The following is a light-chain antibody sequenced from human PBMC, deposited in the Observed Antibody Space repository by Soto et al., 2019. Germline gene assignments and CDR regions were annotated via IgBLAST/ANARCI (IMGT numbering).Light chain of an antibody. Sequence: QSALTQPPSASGTPGQRVTISCSGSSSNIGSTVNWYQQVPGMAPKLLIYNHNQRPSGVPDRFSASKSGTSASLAISGLQSEDEADYFCAAWDDSLNGVVFGGGTKLTVL. CDR2: NHN. CDR3: AAWDDSLNGVV. J-gene: IGLJ3*02. V-gene: IGLV1-44*01. CDR1: SSNIGST.